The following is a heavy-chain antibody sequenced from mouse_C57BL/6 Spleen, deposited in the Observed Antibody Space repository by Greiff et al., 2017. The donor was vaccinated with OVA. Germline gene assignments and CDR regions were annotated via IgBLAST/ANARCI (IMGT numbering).Heavy chain of an antibody. V-gene: IGHV3-6*01. CDR3: ARELRVHWYFDV. Sequence: EVQLVESGPGLVKPSQSLSLTCSVTGYSITSGYYWNWIRQFPGNKLEWMGYISYDGSNNYNPSLKNRIPITRDTSKNQFFLKLNSVTTEDTATYYCARELRVHWYFDVWGTGTTVTVSS. J-gene: IGHJ1*03. D-gene: IGHD2-4*01. CDR2: ISYDGSN. CDR1: GYSITSGYY.